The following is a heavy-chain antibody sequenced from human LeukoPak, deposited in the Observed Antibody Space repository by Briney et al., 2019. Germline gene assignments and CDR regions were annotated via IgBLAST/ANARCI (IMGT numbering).Heavy chain of an antibody. CDR2: ISSSGSTI. Sequence: GSLSLSCAASGFTFSSYEMNWVRQAPGKGLGWVSYISSSGSTIYYADSVKGRFTISRDNAKNSLYLQMNSLRAEDTAAYYCANLGYSSSESDYWGQGTLVTVSS. CDR1: GFTFSSYE. V-gene: IGHV3-48*03. D-gene: IGHD6-13*01. J-gene: IGHJ4*02. CDR3: ANLGYSSSESDY.